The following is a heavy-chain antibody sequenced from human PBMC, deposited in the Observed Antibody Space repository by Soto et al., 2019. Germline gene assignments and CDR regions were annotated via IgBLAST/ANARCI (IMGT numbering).Heavy chain of an antibody. CDR1: GGTFSSYA. V-gene: IGHV1-69*13. CDR3: ARVSYSGNWFVHSVAGPNWFDP. CDR2: IIPIFGTA. J-gene: IGHJ5*02. D-gene: IGHD6-13*01. Sequence: SVKVSCKASGGTFSSYAISWVRQAPGQGLEWMGGIIPIFGTANYAQKFQGRVTITADESTSTASMELRSLRSDDTAVYYCARVSYSGNWFVHSVAGPNWFDPWGQGTLVTVSS.